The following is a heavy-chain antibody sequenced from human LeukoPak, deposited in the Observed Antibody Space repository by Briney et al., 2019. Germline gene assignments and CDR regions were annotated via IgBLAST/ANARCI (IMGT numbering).Heavy chain of an antibody. J-gene: IGHJ4*02. CDR2: IRQDGNER. Sequence: ETLSLTCTVSGGSISSGDYYWSWIRQPPGKGLEWVANIRQDGNERNYVDSVKGRFTISRVNTKSSLYLQMNSLRAEDTAVYYCAKDTPFGGYWGRGALVTVSS. CDR3: AKDTPFGGY. V-gene: IGHV3-7*03. D-gene: IGHD3-16*01. CDR1: GGSISSGDYY.